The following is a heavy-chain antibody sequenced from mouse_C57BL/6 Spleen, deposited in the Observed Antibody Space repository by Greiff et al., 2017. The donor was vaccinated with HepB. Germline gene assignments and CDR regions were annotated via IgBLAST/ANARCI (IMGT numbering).Heavy chain of an antibody. J-gene: IGHJ3*01. CDR1: GYAFSSSW. CDR2: IYPGDGDT. V-gene: IGHV1-82*01. Sequence: QVQLKESGPELVKPGASVKISCKASGYAFSSSWMNWVKQRPGKGLEWIGRIYPGDGDTNYNGKFKGKATLTADKSSSTAYMQLSSLTSEDSAVYFCAREGNGYYSAWIAYWGQGTLVTVSA. D-gene: IGHD2-3*01. CDR3: AREGNGYYSAWIAY.